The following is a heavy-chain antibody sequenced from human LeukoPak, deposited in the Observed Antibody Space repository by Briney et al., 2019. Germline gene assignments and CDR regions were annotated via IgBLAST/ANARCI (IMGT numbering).Heavy chain of an antibody. V-gene: IGHV4-59*08. J-gene: IGHJ4*02. CDR1: GGSISNYY. CDR2: IYYTGNN. D-gene: IGHD2-15*01. CDR3: ARHECGGSCYPEDY. Sequence: SGTLSLTCTVSGGSISNYYWSWIRQSPGKGLEWVGYIYYTGNNNYNPSLESRVIISVDTSKNQFSLKLSSVTAADTAVYYCARHECGGSCYPEDYWGQGTLVTVSS.